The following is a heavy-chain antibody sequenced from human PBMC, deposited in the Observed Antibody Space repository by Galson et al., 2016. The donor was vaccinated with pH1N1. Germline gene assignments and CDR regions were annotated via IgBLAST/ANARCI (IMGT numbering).Heavy chain of an antibody. CDR1: GFTFSTYT. Sequence: SLRLSCAASGFTFSTYTVYWVRQSPGKGLEWVSSISGSGLSTYYADSVKGRFTISRDNSKNTLYLQMNSLRAEDTAVYYCAKDHSLHLWLQGAFDIWGQGTRVTVPS. J-gene: IGHJ3*02. CDR2: ISGSGLST. CDR3: AKDHSLHLWLQGAFDI. V-gene: IGHV3-23*01. D-gene: IGHD5-18*01.